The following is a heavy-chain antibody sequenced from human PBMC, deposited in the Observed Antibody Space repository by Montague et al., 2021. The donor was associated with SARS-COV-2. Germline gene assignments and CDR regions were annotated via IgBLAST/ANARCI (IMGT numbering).Heavy chain of an antibody. J-gene: IGHJ4*02. CDR1: GGSFSGYY. CDR3: ARVAGGYYRDSSAYFDY. V-gene: IGHV4-34*01. D-gene: IGHD3-22*01. Sequence: SETLSLTCAVYGGSFSGYYWSWIRQPPGKGLEWIGEINQSGSTNXXPSLKSRVTLSVDTSKKQFSLKLSSLTAADTAVYYCARVAGGYYRDSSAYFDYWGQGSLVTVSS. CDR2: INQSGST.